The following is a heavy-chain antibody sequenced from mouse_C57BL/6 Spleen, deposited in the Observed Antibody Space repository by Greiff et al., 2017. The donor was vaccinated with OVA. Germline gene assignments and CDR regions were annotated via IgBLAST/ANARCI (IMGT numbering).Heavy chain of an antibody. V-gene: IGHV1-42*01. D-gene: IGHD1-1*01. CDR2: INPSTGGT. J-gene: IGHJ4*01. Sequence: EVKLQQSGPELVKPGASVKISCKASGYSFTGYYMNWVKQSPEKSLEWIGEINPSTGGTTYNQKFKAKATLTVDKSSSTAYMQLKSLTSEDSAVYYCARRSYYYGSSDYAMDYWGQGTSVTVSS. CDR3: ARRSYYYGSSDYAMDY. CDR1: GYSFTGYY.